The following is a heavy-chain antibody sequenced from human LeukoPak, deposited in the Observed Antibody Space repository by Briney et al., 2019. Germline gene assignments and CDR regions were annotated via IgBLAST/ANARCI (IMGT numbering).Heavy chain of an antibody. J-gene: IGHJ4*02. Sequence: KPSETLSLTCTVSGGSISSSSYYWGWIRQPPGKGLEWIGSIYYSGSTYYNPSLKSRVTISVDTSKNQFSLKLSSVTAADTAVYYCARDPGYSIAAAGTNYFDYWGQGTLVTVSS. CDR1: GGSISSSSYY. D-gene: IGHD6-13*01. V-gene: IGHV4-39*07. CDR2: IYYSGST. CDR3: ARDPGYSIAAAGTNYFDY.